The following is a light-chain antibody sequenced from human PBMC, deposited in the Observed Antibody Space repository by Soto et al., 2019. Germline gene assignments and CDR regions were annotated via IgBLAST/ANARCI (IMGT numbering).Light chain of an antibody. CDR2: GAS. CDR3: QLYGGSPHT. V-gene: IGKV3-20*01. J-gene: IGKJ1*01. Sequence: EIVLTQSPGTLSLSPGERATLSCRASQSVSNYLAWYQQKPGQAPRLLIYGASRRATVIPDRFSGSGSGTDFTLSTSRLDPESFAVYYCQLYGGSPHTFGQGTNVEIK. CDR1: QSVSNY.